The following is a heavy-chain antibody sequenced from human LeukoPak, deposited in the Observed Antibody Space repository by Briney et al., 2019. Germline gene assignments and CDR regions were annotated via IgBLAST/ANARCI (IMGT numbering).Heavy chain of an antibody. Sequence: SVKVSCKASGGTFXSXAXXXXRXXPXQGXXWXGXXIPILGIANYAQKFQGRVTITADKSTSTAYMELSSLRSEDTAVYYCARDRYSSGWYQPDNDYWGQGTLVTVSS. CDR2: XIPILGIA. J-gene: IGHJ4*02. D-gene: IGHD6-19*01. CDR1: GGTFXSXA. CDR3: ARDRYSSGWYQPDNDY. V-gene: IGHV1-69*04.